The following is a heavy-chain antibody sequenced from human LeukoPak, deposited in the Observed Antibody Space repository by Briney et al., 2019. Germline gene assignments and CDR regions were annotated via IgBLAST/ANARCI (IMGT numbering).Heavy chain of an antibody. CDR1: GYTFNSYG. CDR3: ARDHATYGSGGRY. V-gene: IGHV1-18*01. J-gene: IGHJ4*02. D-gene: IGHD3-10*01. CDR2: ISAYDGYT. Sequence: VKVSCKASGYTFNSYGFNWVRQAPGQGLEWVGWISAYDGYTSYSQKLQDRVIMTTNASTTTAYLEVRSLRSDDTAVYYCARDHATYGSGGRYWGQGTPVTVSS.